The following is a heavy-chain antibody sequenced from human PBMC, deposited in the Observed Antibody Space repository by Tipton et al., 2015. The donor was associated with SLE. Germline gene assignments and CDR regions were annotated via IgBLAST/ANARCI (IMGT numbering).Heavy chain of an antibody. CDR1: GGSISSHY. V-gene: IGHV4-59*11. J-gene: IGHJ4*02. CDR3: ARKYCSGGTCYVLDY. Sequence: GLVKPSETLSLTCTVSGGSISSHYWSWIRQPPGKGLEWIGYIYYSRSTNYNPSLKSRVTISVDTSKNQSSLKLSSVTAADTAVYYCARKYCSGGTCYVLDYWGQGTLVTVSS. D-gene: IGHD2-15*01. CDR2: IYYSRST.